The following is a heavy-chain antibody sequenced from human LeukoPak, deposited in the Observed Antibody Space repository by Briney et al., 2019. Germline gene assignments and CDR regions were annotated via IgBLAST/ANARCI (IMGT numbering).Heavy chain of an antibody. D-gene: IGHD3-22*01. CDR2: ISSSSSYI. Sequence: PGGSLRLSCAASGFTFSSYGMHWVRRAPGKGLEWVSSISSSSSYIYYADSVKGRFTISRDNAKNSLYLQMNSLRAEDTAVYYCAREYYYDSRAPGAFDIWGQGTMVTVSS. J-gene: IGHJ3*02. V-gene: IGHV3-21*01. CDR3: AREYYYDSRAPGAFDI. CDR1: GFTFSSYG.